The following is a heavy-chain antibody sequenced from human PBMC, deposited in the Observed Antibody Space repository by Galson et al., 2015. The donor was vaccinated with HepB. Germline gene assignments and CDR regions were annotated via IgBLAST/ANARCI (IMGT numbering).Heavy chain of an antibody. V-gene: IGHV4-30-2*01. D-gene: IGHD5-12*01. Sequence: TLSLTCAVSGGSISSGAYSWSWIRQPPGKGLEWIGYIYHSGSTYYNSSLKSRVTISVDRSRNQFSLKLTSVTAADTAVYYCARGQYTGYDYTSVVLDYWGQGTLVTVSS. CDR1: GGSISSGAYS. J-gene: IGHJ4*02. CDR3: ARGQYTGYDYTSVVLDY. CDR2: IYHSGST.